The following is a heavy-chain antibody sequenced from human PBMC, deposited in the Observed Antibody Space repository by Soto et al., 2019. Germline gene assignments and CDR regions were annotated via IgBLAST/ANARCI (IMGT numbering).Heavy chain of an antibody. CDR2: IYYSGST. CDR1: GGSISSSSYY. Sequence: SETLSLTCTVSGGSISSSSYYWGWIRQPPGKGLEWIGSIYYSGSTYYNPSLKSRVTISVDTSKKQFSLKLRSVTAADTAVFYFARAHSGYDFTYYYYGMDVWGQGTTVTVSS. D-gene: IGHD5-12*01. CDR3: ARAHSGYDFTYYYYGMDV. V-gene: IGHV4-39*01. J-gene: IGHJ6*02.